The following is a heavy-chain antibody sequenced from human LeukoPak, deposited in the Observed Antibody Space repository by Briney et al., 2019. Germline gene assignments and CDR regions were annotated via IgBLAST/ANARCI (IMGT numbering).Heavy chain of an antibody. CDR2: IYSGRTT. V-gene: IGHV3-66*01. CDR3: TRDLFD. Sequence: ETLSLTCAVYGGSFSGYYWSWIRQPPGKGLDWVSAIYSGRTTYYADSVKGRFTISRDDSKNTLYLQMHSLRAEDTAIYYCTRDLFDWGQGALVTVSS. J-gene: IGHJ4*02. CDR1: GGSFSGYY. D-gene: IGHD3-10*02.